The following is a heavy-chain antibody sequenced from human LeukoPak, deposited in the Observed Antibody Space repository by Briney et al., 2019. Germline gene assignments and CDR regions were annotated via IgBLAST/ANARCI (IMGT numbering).Heavy chain of an antibody. J-gene: IGHJ6*02. V-gene: IGHV1-18*01. Sequence: ASVKVSCKASGYTFTSYGISRVRQAPGQGLEWMGWISAYNGNTNYAQKLQGRVTMTTETSTSTAYMELRSLRSDDTAVYYCAREVDTGMVKYYYGMDVWGQGTTVTVSS. CDR1: GYTFTSYG. D-gene: IGHD5-18*01. CDR3: AREVDTGMVKYYYGMDV. CDR2: ISAYNGNT.